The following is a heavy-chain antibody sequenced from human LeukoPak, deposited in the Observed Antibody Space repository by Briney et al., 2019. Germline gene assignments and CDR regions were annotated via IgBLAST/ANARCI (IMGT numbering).Heavy chain of an antibody. V-gene: IGHV4-34*01. CDR2: IYYSGIT. D-gene: IGHD3-10*01. Sequence: SETLSLTCAVYGGSFSDYYWGWIRQPPGKGLEWIGSIYYSGITYYNPSLKSRVTISVDTSKNQFSLKLSSVTAADTAVYYCARESRGLSGDYWGQGTLVTVSS. J-gene: IGHJ4*02. CDR1: GGSFSDYY. CDR3: ARESRGLSGDY.